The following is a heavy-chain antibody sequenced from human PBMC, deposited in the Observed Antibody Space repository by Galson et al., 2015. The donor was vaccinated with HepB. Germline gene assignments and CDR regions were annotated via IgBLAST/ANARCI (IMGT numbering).Heavy chain of an antibody. CDR1: GFTFSSYG. J-gene: IGHJ3*02. CDR2: IWYDGSNK. CDR3: ARDPSIAVDHYLSAPASFDI. Sequence: SLRLSCAASGFTFSSYGMHWVRQAPGKGLEWAAVIWYDGSNKYYADSVKGRFTISRDNSKNTLYLQMNSLRAEDTAVYYCARDPSIAVDHYLSAPASFDIWGQGTMATVSS. D-gene: IGHD6-19*01. V-gene: IGHV3-33*01.